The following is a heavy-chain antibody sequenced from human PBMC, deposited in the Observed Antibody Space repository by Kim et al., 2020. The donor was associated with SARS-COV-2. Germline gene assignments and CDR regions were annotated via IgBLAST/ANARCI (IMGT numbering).Heavy chain of an antibody. V-gene: IGHV4-34*01. J-gene: IGHJ4*02. Sequence: TNYIPSLKSRVTISVDSSNNQFSLKLSSVTAADTAVYYCAKCTSGYYCDYWGQGTLVTVSS. CDR3: AKCTSGYYCDY. CDR2: T. D-gene: IGHD3-22*01.